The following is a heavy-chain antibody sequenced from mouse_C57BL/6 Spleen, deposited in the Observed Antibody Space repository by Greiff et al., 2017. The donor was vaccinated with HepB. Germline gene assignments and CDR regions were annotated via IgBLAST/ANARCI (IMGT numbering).Heavy chain of an antibody. CDR1: GYTFTDYE. CDR3: TSSGYSTPFAY. J-gene: IGHJ3*01. D-gene: IGHD3-1*01. V-gene: IGHV1-15*01. Sequence: QVQLQQSGAELVRPGASVTLSCKASGYTFTDYEMHWVKQTPVHGLEWIGAIDPETGGTAYNQKFKGKAILTADKSSSTAYMELRSLTSEDSAVYYCTSSGYSTPFAYWGQGTLVTVSA. CDR2: IDPETGGT.